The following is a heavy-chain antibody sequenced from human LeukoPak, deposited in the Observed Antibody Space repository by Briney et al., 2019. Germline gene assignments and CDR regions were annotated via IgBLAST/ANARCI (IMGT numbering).Heavy chain of an antibody. V-gene: IGHV3-23*01. Sequence: GGSLRLSCAASGFTFSSYAMSWVRQAPGKGLEWVSAISGSGGSTYYADSVKGRFTIPRDNSKNTLYLQMNSLRAEDTAVYYCAKDHYYDSSGYYATYDIWGQGTMVTVSS. J-gene: IGHJ3*02. CDR3: AKDHYYDSSGYYATYDI. D-gene: IGHD3-22*01. CDR1: GFTFSSYA. CDR2: ISGSGGST.